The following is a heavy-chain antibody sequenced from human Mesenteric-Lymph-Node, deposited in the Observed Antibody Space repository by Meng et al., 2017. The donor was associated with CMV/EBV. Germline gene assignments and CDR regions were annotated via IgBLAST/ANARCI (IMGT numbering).Heavy chain of an antibody. D-gene: IGHD3-10*01. J-gene: IGHJ5*02. CDR2: IYYSGST. CDR1: GGSIRSSSYY. Sequence: QLTLQESGPGLVKPSETLSLTCTVSGGSIRSSSYYWGWIRQPPGKGLEWIGSIYYSGSTYYNPSLKSRVTISVDTSKNQFSLKLSSVTAADTAVYYCARPHYYGSGSSPWFDPWGQGTLVTVSS. CDR3: ARPHYYGSGSSPWFDP. V-gene: IGHV4-39*01.